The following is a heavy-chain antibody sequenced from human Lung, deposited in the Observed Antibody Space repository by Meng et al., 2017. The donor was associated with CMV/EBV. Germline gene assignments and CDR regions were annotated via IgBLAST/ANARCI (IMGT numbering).Heavy chain of an antibody. CDR3: TRSPLGGESDY. J-gene: IGHJ4*02. D-gene: IGHD3-16*01. Sequence: GESLKISCAASGFTFSSYAMHWVRQAPGKGLEWVAVISYDGSNKYYADSVKGRFTISRDYSKNTVSLQMSSLRPEDTAVYYCTRSPLGGESDYWGQGTLVTVSS. CDR1: GFTFSSYA. V-gene: IGHV3-30*04. CDR2: ISYDGSNK.